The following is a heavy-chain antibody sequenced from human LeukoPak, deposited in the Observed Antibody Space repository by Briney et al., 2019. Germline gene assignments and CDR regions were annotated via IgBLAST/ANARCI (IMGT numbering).Heavy chain of an antibody. D-gene: IGHD6-19*01. V-gene: IGHV4-59*01. Sequence: PSETLSLTCTVSGGSISSYYWGWIRQPPGKGLEWIGYIYYSGSTNYNPSLKSRVTISVDTSKNQFSLKLSSVTAADTAVYYCARVSGGWTGSYYYYGMDVWGQGTTVTVSS. CDR3: ARVSGGWTGSYYYYGMDV. CDR2: IYYSGST. CDR1: GGSISSYY. J-gene: IGHJ6*02.